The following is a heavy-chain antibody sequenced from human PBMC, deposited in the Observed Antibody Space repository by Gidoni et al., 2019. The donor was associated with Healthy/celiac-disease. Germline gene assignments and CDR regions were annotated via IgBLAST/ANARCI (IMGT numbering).Heavy chain of an antibody. D-gene: IGHD6-13*01. CDR1: GFTFSSYW. CDR3: ARDVTSSSWYNDY. CDR2: IKQDGSEK. J-gene: IGHJ4*02. Sequence: EVQLVESGGGLVQPGGSLRLSCAAYGFTFSSYWMSWVRQAPGKGLEWVANIKQDGSEKYYVDSVKGRFTISRDNAKNSLYLQMNSLRAEDTAVYYCARDVTSSSWYNDYWGQGTLVTVSS. V-gene: IGHV3-7*03.